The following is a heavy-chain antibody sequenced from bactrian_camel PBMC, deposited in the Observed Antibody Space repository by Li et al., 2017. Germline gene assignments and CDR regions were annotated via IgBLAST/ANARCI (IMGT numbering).Heavy chain of an antibody. V-gene: IGHV3S40*01. J-gene: IGHJ4*01. CDR1: GFRFSGYS. Sequence: VQLVESGGGLVQPGGSLRLSCAASGFRFSGYSMIWVRLAPGKGPEWLSSVTTGAGVKYYADSVKGRFTISRDNAKNTVYLQMNSLKTEDTTVYYCASDNQLKMVGQGTQVTVS. CDR2: VTTGAGVK.